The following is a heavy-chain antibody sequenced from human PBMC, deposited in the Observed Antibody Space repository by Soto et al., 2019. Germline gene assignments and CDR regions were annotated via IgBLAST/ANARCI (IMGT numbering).Heavy chain of an antibody. Sequence: PGGSLRLSCAASGFSFSDHALHCVRRAPGKGLEWVALVAHEGFSKYYAGSVKGRFTISSDKSTNTLFLQMDSLDTEDTGVYYCARDRRITGIVAEIDLWGRGTLVTVSS. J-gene: IGHJ5*02. CDR1: GFSFSDHA. CDR2: VAHEGFSK. V-gene: IGHV3-30-3*01. CDR3: ARDRRITGIVAEIDL. D-gene: IGHD1-20*01.